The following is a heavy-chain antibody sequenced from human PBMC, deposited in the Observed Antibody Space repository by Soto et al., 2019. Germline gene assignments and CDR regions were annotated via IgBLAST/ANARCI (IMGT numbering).Heavy chain of an antibody. CDR3: ASSLLHLDYSNSIDY. V-gene: IGHV1-18*01. D-gene: IGHD4-4*01. Sequence: ASVKVSCKASGYTFTSYGISWVRQAPGQGLEWMGWISAYNGNTNYAQKLQGRVTMTTDTSTSTAYMELRSLRSDDTAVYYCASSLLHLDYSNSIDYWGQGTQVTVSS. CDR2: ISAYNGNT. CDR1: GYTFTSYG. J-gene: IGHJ4*02.